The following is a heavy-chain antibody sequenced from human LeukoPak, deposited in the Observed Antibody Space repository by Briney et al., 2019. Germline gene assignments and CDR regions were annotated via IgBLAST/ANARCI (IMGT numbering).Heavy chain of an antibody. CDR3: ARATMVRGVILAN. CDR1: GYTFTSYD. Sequence: ASVKVSCKASGYTFTSYDINWVRQATGQGLEWMGWMNPNSGNTGYAQKFQGRVTMTRNTSISTAYMELSSLRSEDTAVYYYARATMVRGVILANWGQGTLVTVSS. CDR2: MNPNSGNT. J-gene: IGHJ4*02. V-gene: IGHV1-8*01. D-gene: IGHD3-10*01.